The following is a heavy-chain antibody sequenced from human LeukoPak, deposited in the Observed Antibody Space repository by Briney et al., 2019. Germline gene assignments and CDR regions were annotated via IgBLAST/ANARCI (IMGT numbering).Heavy chain of an antibody. CDR1: GYTFTGYY. CDR3: ARDFIKAVGAPLRPFDP. V-gene: IGHV1-2*02. J-gene: IGHJ5*02. CDR2: INPNSGGT. Sequence: GASVKVSCKASGYTFTGYYMHWVRQASGQGVEWMGWINPNSGGTNYAQKFQGRVTMTRDTSISTAYMELSRLRSDDTAVYYCARDFIKAVGAPLRPFDPWGQGTLVTVSS. D-gene: IGHD1-26*01.